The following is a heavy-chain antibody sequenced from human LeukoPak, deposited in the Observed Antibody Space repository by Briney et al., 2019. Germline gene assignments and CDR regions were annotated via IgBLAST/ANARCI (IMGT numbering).Heavy chain of an antibody. CDR2: IYPGDSET. CDR1: GYRFTSCW. J-gene: IGHJ4*02. V-gene: IGHV5-51*01. D-gene: IGHD5-18*01. Sequence: GEPLKISCKGSGYRFTSCWIGWVRQTHGKSLEWMGIIYPGDSETRYSPSFQGQVTISADQSISTAYLQWSSLKASDTAMYYCARRELFSYGFGYWGQGTLVTVSS. CDR3: ARRELFSYGFGY.